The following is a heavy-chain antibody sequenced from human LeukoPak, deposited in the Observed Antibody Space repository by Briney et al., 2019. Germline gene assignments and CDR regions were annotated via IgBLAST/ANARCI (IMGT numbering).Heavy chain of an antibody. CDR1: GGSISTYY. Sequence: MSSETPSLTCTVSGGSISTYYWSWIGQSPGKGLEWIGYIYYSGSTNYHPSLKSRVTISLDTSKPQFSLKLSSVTAADTAVYYCARPMVRGSPDAFDIWGQGTMVTVSS. CDR3: ARPMVRGSPDAFDI. J-gene: IGHJ3*02. CDR2: IYYSGST. D-gene: IGHD3-10*01. V-gene: IGHV4-59*08.